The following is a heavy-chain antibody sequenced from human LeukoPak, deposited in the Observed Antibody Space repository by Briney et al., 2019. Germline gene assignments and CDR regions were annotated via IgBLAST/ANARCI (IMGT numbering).Heavy chain of an antibody. V-gene: IGHV3-7*01. Sequence: PGGCLRLSCAASGFSLSNYWMNWVRQAPGKGLEWVANIKQDGSEKNYVDSVKGRFSISRDNAKNSLILQMNSLRDEDTAVYYCARGVWAPFDSWGQGTLVSVSS. D-gene: IGHD7-27*01. CDR1: GFSLSNYW. CDR3: ARGVWAPFDS. J-gene: IGHJ4*02. CDR2: IKQDGSEK.